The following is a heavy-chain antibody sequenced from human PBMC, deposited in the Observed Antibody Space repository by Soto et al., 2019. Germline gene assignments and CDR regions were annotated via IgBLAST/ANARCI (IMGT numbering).Heavy chain of an antibody. Sequence: GGSLRLSCAASGFTFSSYSMNWVRQAPGKGLEWVSYISSSSSTIYYADSVKGRFTISRDNAKNSLYLQMNSLRAEDTAVYYCARVVPRGIEYSSVPDAFDIWGQGTMVTVSS. D-gene: IGHD6-19*01. J-gene: IGHJ3*02. CDR2: ISSSSSTI. V-gene: IGHV3-48*01. CDR3: ARVVPRGIEYSSVPDAFDI. CDR1: GFTFSSYS.